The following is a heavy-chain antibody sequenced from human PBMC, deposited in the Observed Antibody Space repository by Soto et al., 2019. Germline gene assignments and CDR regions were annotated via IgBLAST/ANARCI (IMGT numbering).Heavy chain of an antibody. CDR1: GFTFSNAW. D-gene: IGHD2-2*02. V-gene: IGHV3-15*07. J-gene: IGHJ4*02. CDR3: TTEDIVVVPAAIFDY. Sequence: PGGSLRLSCAASGFTFSNAWMNWVRQAPGKGLEWVGRIKSKTDGGTTDYAAPVKGRFTISRDDSKNTLYLQMNSLKTEDTAVYYCTTEDIVVVPAAIFDYWGQGTLVTVSS. CDR2: IKSKTDGGTT.